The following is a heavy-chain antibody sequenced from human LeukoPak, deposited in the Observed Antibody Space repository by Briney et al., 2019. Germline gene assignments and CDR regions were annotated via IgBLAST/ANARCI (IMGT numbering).Heavy chain of an antibody. V-gene: IGHV1-18*01. Sequence: ASVKVSCKASGYTFNTYGITWVRQAPGQGLEWMGWISGYNGKTKYAQKLQDRVTMTTDTSTTTAYMELRSLRSDDTAVYYCARENIDSSGWSSYYYYYYMDVWGKGATVTISS. CDR1: GYTFNTYG. J-gene: IGHJ6*03. D-gene: IGHD6-19*01. CDR3: ARENIDSSGWSSYYYYYYMDV. CDR2: ISGYNGKT.